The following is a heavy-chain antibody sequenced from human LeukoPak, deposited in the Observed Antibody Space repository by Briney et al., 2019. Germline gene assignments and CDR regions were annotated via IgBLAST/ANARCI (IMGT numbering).Heavy chain of an antibody. D-gene: IGHD2-2*01. V-gene: IGHV1-18*01. Sequence: ASVKVSCKASGYTFTSYGISWVRQAPGQGLEWMGWISAYNGNTNYAQKLQGRVTMTTDTSTSTAYMELRSLRSDDTAVYYCARDPALTVPTNWFDPWGQGTLVTVSS. CDR3: ARDPALTVPTNWFDP. CDR1: GYTFTSYG. J-gene: IGHJ5*02. CDR2: ISAYNGNT.